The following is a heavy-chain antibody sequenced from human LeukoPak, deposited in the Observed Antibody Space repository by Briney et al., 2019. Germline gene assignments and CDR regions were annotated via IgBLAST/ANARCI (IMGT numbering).Heavy chain of an antibody. CDR1: GGSISSYY. D-gene: IGHD6-19*01. Sequence: PSETLSLTCTVSGGSISSYYWSWIRQPPGKGLEWIGYIYYSGSTNYNPSLKSRVTISVDTPKNQFSLKLSSVTAADTAVYYCAGYSSGWSAWYFDLWGRGTLVTVSS. CDR3: AGYSSGWSAWYFDL. V-gene: IGHV4-59*01. J-gene: IGHJ2*01. CDR2: IYYSGST.